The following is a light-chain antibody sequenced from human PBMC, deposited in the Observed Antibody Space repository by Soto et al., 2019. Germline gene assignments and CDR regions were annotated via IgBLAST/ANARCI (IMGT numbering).Light chain of an antibody. CDR3: QQYNNWPLT. CDR2: GAT. J-gene: IGKJ4*01. V-gene: IGKV3D-15*01. Sequence: EFVLTQSPSTLSVYPEERATLSCRASQTVRDNLGWYQQKPGQPPRLLIYGATTRATGIPARFSGSGSGTEFTLTISSLQSEDFAVYYCQQYNNWPLTFGGGTKVDIK. CDR1: QTVRDN.